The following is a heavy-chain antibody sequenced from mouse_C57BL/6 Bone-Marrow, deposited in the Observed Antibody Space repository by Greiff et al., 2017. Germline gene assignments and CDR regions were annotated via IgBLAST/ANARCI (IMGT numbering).Heavy chain of an antibody. J-gene: IGHJ1*03. Sequence: QVTLKVSGPGILQPSQTLSLTCSFSGFSLSTFGMGVGWIRQPSGKGLEWLAHIWWDDDKYYNPALKSRLTISKDTSKNQVFLKIANVDTADTATYYCARIVPLYGSSYGYFDGWGTGTTVTVSS. CDR2: IWWDDDK. CDR3: ARIVPLYGSSYGYFDG. D-gene: IGHD1-1*01. CDR1: GFSLSTFGMG. V-gene: IGHV8-8*01.